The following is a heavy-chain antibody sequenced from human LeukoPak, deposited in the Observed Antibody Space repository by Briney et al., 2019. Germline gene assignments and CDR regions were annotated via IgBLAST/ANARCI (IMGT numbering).Heavy chain of an antibody. V-gene: IGHV3-53*01. CDR1: GFTVSSNY. CDR3: AKDWGYYYDSSGDGYFDY. Sequence: PGGSLRLSCAASGFTVSSNYMSWVRQAPGKGLEWVSVIYSGGSTYYADSVKGRFTISRDNSKNTLYLQMNSLRAEDTAVYYCAKDWGYYYDSSGDGYFDYWGQGTLVTVSS. D-gene: IGHD3-22*01. CDR2: IYSGGST. J-gene: IGHJ4*02.